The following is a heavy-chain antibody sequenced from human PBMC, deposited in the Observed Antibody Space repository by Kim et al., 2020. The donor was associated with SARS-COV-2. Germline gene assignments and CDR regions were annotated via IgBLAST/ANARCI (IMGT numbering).Heavy chain of an antibody. V-gene: IGHV4-31*03. CDR2: TDYRGIT. Sequence: SETLSLTCSVSGASISSGGYLWAWIRQHPGKGLEWIGYTDYRGITYYNPSLRSRLIISQDTSNDQYSLKVTSVAAADTAVYYCARRRGSDGYDLGFDYWGQGLLVTVSS. J-gene: IGHJ4*02. CDR1: GASISSGGYL. D-gene: IGHD5-12*01. CDR3: ARRRGSDGYDLGFDY.